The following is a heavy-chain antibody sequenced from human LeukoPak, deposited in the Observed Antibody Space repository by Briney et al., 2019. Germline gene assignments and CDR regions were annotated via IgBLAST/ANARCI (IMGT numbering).Heavy chain of an antibody. Sequence: PSETLSLTCTVSGGSISSYSWSWIRQPAGKGLEWIGRIYTSGSTNYNPSLKSRVTMSVDTSKNQFSLNLTSVTAADTAVYYCARPRSTSGWDGDFDSWGQGTLVTVSS. CDR3: ARPRSTSGWDGDFDS. CDR1: GGSISSYS. D-gene: IGHD6-19*01. V-gene: IGHV4-4*07. J-gene: IGHJ4*02. CDR2: IYTSGST.